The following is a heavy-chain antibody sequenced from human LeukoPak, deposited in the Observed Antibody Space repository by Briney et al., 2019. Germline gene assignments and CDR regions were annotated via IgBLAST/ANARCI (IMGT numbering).Heavy chain of an antibody. CDR2: ISGSAAST. CDR1: GFTFSGSA. V-gene: IGHV3-23*01. Sequence: PGGSLRLSCAASGFTFSGSAMLWVRQASGKGLEWVSAISGSAASTYYADSVKGRFTISRDNSKNTLYLQMNSLRAEDTAVYYCAKAPGGIVGYWGQGTLVTVSS. D-gene: IGHD3-16*01. CDR3: AKAPGGIVGY. J-gene: IGHJ4*02.